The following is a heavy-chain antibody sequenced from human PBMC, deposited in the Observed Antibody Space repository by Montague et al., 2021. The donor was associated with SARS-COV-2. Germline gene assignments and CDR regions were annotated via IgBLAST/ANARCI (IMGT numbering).Heavy chain of an antibody. Sequence: SETLSLTCTVSGGSTASHYCNWIRQSPAPRPEWICFVYFYYATKYNPSLPIQVPISIYTSENQFALWLNAVTAADTAVYFCARAWAFDPWGQGSLVTVSS. V-gene: IGHV4-59*11. J-gene: IGHJ3*01. CDR1: GGSTASHY. CDR2: VYFYYAT. CDR3: ARAWAFDP.